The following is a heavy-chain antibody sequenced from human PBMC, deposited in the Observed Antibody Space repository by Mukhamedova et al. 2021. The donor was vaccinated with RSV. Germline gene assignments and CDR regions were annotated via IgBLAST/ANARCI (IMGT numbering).Heavy chain of an antibody. J-gene: IGHJ5*02. CDR3: ARDSTDYYDDTNYYRNYFDP. CDR2: ISPYNGDT. D-gene: IGHD3-16*01. Sequence: GLEWMGWISPYNGDTHYAQNFQGRVTMTSDTSTNTVYMELSSLRSDDTAVYYCARDSTDYYDDTNYYRNYFDPWGQGTLVTVPS. V-gene: IGHV1-2*02.